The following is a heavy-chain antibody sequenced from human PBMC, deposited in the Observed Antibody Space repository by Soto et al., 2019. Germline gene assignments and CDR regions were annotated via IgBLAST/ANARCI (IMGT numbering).Heavy chain of an antibody. CDR2: IRSKAYGGTT. CDR1: GFTFGGYA. D-gene: IGHD3-10*01. V-gene: IGHV3-49*03. CDR3: TRERITMIRGVITEINDY. Sequence: PGGSLRLSCTASGFTFGGYAMSWFRQAPGKGLEWVGFIRSKAYGGTTEYAASVKGRFTISRDDSKSIAYLQMNSLKTEDTAVYYCTRERITMIRGVITEINDYWGQGTLV. J-gene: IGHJ4*02.